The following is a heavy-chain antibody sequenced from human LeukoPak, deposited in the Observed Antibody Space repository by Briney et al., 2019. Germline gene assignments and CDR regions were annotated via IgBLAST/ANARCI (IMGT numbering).Heavy chain of an antibody. Sequence: SVKVSCKASGGTFNNYAISWVRQAPGQGLEWMGGIIPIFDTANYAQKFQGRVTITADKSTSTAYMELSSLRSEDTAVYYCARETPDNWFDPWGQGTLVTVSS. J-gene: IGHJ5*02. CDR1: GGTFNNYA. CDR2: IIPIFDTA. D-gene: IGHD4-23*01. CDR3: ARETPDNWFDP. V-gene: IGHV1-69*06.